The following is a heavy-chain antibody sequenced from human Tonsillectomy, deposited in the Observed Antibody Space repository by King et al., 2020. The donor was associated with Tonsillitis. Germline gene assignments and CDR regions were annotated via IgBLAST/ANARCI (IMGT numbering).Heavy chain of an antibody. CDR2: INPSGTGT. J-gene: IGHJ2*01. Sequence: QLVQSGAEVKEPGASLKVSCKASGYSFTNYYMHWVRQAPGQRLEWMGLINPSGTGTGYAQNFQGRITMTRDMSTGTDYMELSSLRSVDTAVYYCAREGGSFRHFDLWGRGTLVTVSS. D-gene: IGHD3-10*01. CDR1: GYSFTNYY. V-gene: IGHV1-46*01. CDR3: AREGGSFRHFDL.